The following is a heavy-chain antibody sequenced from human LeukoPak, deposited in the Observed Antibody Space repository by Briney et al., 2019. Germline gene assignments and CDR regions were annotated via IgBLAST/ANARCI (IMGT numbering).Heavy chain of an antibody. CDR1: GYTFTIYY. Sequence: ASVKVSSKASGYTFTIYYMHWVRQAPGQGLEWMGLINPSGGSTSYAQKFQGRVTMTRDTSTSTVYMELSGLRSEDTAVYYCARDFIGYYDILTDENYYYYGMDVWGQGTTVTVSS. D-gene: IGHD3-9*01. J-gene: IGHJ6*02. CDR3: ARDFIGYYDILTDENYYYYGMDV. V-gene: IGHV1-46*01. CDR2: INPSGGST.